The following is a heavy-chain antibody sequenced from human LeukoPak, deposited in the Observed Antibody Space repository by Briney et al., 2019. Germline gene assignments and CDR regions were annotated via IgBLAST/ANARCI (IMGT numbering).Heavy chain of an antibody. V-gene: IGHV4-59*01. D-gene: IGHD6-6*01. CDR3: ASHEAARQANYYYYMDV. CDR1: GGSISSYY. Sequence: SETLSLTCTVSGGSISSYYWSWIRQPPGKGLEWIGYIYYSGSTNYNPSLKSRVTISVDTSKNQFSLKLSSVTAADTAVYYCASHEAARQANYYYYMDVWGKGTTVTVSS. CDR2: IYYSGST. J-gene: IGHJ6*03.